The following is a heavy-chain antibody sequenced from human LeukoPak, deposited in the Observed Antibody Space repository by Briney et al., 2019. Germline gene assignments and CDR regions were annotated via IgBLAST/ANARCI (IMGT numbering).Heavy chain of an antibody. CDR2: ISSGSTYI. V-gene: IGHV3-21*06. CDR1: GFTFSSYD. Sequence: GGSLRLPCAASGFTFSSYDVIWVRQAPGMGLEWISSISSGSTYINYGGSVKGRFIISRDNAKNSLYLQMYDLTPEDTAVYYCARVTYGSGSYSLPLFDSWGQGALVTVSS. J-gene: IGHJ4*02. CDR3: ARVTYGSGSYSLPLFDS. D-gene: IGHD3-10*01.